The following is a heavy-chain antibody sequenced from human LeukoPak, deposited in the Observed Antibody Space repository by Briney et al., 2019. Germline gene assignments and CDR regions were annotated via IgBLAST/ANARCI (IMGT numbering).Heavy chain of an antibody. V-gene: IGHV3-23*01. CDR3: AKAGFYCSSTSRYIDY. CDR1: GFTFSSYA. J-gene: IGHJ4*02. CDR2: IRGSGGST. D-gene: IGHD2-2*02. Sequence: GGSLRLSCVASGFTFSSYAMSWVRQAPGKGLEWVSAIRGSGGSTNYADSVKGRFTISRDNSKNTLYLQMNSLRAEDTAVYYCAKAGFYCSSTSRYIDYWGQGTLVTVSS.